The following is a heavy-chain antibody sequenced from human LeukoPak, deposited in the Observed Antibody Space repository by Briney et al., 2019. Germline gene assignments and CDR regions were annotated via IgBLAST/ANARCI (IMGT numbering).Heavy chain of an antibody. J-gene: IGHJ3*02. CDR3: ARDRGIRLFGSGSNNNPETLDI. CDR1: GYSFTGYC. V-gene: IGHV1-2*02. Sequence: ASVKVSCKASGYSFTGYCLHWVRQAPGQGLEWMGWINPNSGDATYAVRFQGRVTMTRDTSIRTAHMELSSLRSDDTAVYYCARDRGIRLFGSGSNNNPETLDIWGHGTMVTVSS. D-gene: IGHD3-10*01. CDR2: INPNSGDA.